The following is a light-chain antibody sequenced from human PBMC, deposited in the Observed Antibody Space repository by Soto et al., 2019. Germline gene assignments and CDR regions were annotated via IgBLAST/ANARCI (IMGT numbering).Light chain of an antibody. CDR3: LLSYSGARV. J-gene: IGLJ2*01. Sequence: QTVVTQEPSLTVSPGGTVTLTCGSSTGAVTSGHYPYWFQQKPGQAPRTLISDTSNKHSWTPARFSGSLLGGRAALTRSGAQPEDEAEYYCLLSYSGARVFGGGTKVTVL. V-gene: IGLV7-46*01. CDR2: DTS. CDR1: TGAVTSGHY.